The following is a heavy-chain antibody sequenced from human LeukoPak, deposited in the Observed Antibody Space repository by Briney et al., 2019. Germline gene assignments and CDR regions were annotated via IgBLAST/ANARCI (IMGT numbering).Heavy chain of an antibody. J-gene: IGHJ5*02. CDR1: GFTFSSYA. Sequence: GRSLRLSCAASGFTFSSYAMHWVRQAPGKGLEWVAVISYDGSNKYYADSVKGRFTISRDNSKNTLYLQMNSLRADDTAVCYCVRGAVGTGVWFDPWGQGTLVTVSS. V-gene: IGHV3-30-3*01. D-gene: IGHD1-26*01. CDR2: ISYDGSNK. CDR3: VRGAVGTGVWFDP.